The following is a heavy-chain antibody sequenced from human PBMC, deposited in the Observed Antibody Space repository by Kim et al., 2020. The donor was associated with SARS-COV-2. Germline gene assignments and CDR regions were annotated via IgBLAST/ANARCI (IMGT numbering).Heavy chain of an antibody. CDR2: INTDGSET. CDR3: ARAGRLTTHSPGAFDI. J-gene: IGHJ3*02. CDR1: GFTFTKYW. D-gene: IGHD4-17*01. Sequence: GGSLRLSCAASGFTFTKYWMHWVRQAPGKGLMWVSRINTDGSETGYSDSVKGRFTISRDIAKNTLYLQMNSLTAEDTAVYYCARAGRLTTHSPGAFDIWG. V-gene: IGHV3-74*01.